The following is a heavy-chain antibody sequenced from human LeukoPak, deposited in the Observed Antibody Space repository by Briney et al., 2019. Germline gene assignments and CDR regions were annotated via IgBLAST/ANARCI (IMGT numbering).Heavy chain of an antibody. V-gene: IGHV3-7*05. D-gene: IGHD6-13*01. CDR3: ARWGTYSSSWLGAFDI. CDR1: GFTFSSYW. J-gene: IGHJ3*02. CDR2: IKQDGSEK. Sequence: GGSRRLSCAASGFTFSSYWMSWVRQAPGKGLEWVANIKQDGSEKFYVDSVKGRFTISRDNAKNSLYLQINSLRAEDTAVYYCARWGTYSSSWLGAFDIWGQGTMVTVSS.